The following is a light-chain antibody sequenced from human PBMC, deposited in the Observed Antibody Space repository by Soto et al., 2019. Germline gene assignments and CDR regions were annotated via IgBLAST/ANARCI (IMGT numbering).Light chain of an antibody. CDR1: QSVTNW. CDR3: HQSTTYLYL. Sequence: DIEMTQSPYTLSASVGDMVTITSRACQSVTNWLSWYQQKPGKAPNLLIYDDSRLQSGIPSRFSGSGSGTEFTLTIRSLQPADFATYYYHQSTTYLYLFGQGTKLEIK. J-gene: IGKJ2*01. V-gene: IGKV1-5*01. CDR2: DDS.